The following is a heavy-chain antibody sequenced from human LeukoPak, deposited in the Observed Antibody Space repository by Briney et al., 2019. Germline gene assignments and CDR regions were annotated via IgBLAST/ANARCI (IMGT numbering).Heavy chain of an antibody. J-gene: IGHJ5*02. CDR3: TRDNGYQLLYWWFDP. Sequence: GGSLRLPCTASGFTFGDYAMSWFRQAPGKGLEWVGFIRSKAYGGTTEYAASVKGRFTISRDDSKSIAYLQMNSLKTEDTAVYYCTRDNGYQLLYWWFDPWGQGTLVTVSS. CDR1: GFTFGDYA. V-gene: IGHV3-49*03. CDR2: IRSKAYGGTT. D-gene: IGHD2-2*02.